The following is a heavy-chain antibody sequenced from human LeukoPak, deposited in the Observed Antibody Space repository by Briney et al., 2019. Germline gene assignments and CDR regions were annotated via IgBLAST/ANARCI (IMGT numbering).Heavy chain of an antibody. Sequence: PGGSLRLSCAASGLTFSSYWMNWVRQAPGKGLEWVANIKPDESEKYYVDSVKGRFTISRDNAKNSLYLQMNSLRAEDTAVYYCARHLARSGWSPGYWGQGTLVTVSS. CDR2: IKPDESEK. J-gene: IGHJ4*02. D-gene: IGHD6-19*01. CDR1: GLTFSSYW. CDR3: ARHLARSGWSPGY. V-gene: IGHV3-7*04.